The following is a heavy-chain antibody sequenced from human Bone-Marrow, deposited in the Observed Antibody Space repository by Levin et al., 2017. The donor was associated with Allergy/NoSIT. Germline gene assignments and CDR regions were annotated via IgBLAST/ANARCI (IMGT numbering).Heavy chain of an antibody. CDR2: ISSSSSYI. D-gene: IGHD6-19*01. V-gene: IGHV3-21*01. CDR3: ARGLIAVAGEVGGFDY. Sequence: PGGSLRLSCAASGFTFSSYSMNWVRQAPGKGLEWVSSISSSSSYIYYADSVKGRFTISRDNAKNSLYLQMNSLRAEDTAVYYCARGLIAVAGEVGGFDYWGQGTLVTVSS. CDR1: GFTFSSYS. J-gene: IGHJ4*02.